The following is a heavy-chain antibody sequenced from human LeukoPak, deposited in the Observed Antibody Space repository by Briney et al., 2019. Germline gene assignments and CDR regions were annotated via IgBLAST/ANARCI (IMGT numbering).Heavy chain of an antibody. CDR3: ARGEYGDYTWDY. CDR2: MNPNSGNT. V-gene: IGHV1-8*01. D-gene: IGHD4-17*01. CDR1: GYTFTSYD. J-gene: IGHJ4*02. Sequence: GASVKVSCKASGYTFTSYDINWVRQATGQGLEWMGWMNPNSGNTGYAQKFQGRVTMTRNTSISTAHMELSSLRSEDTAVYYCARGEYGDYTWDYWGQGTLVTVSS.